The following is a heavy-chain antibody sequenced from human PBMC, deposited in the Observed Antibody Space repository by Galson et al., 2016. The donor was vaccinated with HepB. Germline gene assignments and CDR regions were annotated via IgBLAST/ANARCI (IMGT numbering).Heavy chain of an antibody. V-gene: IGHV6-1*01. D-gene: IGHD7-27*01. Sequence: CAISGDSVSSDSAAWDWLRQSPSRGLEWLGRTYYRSKWYTDYPESVKGRVTINPDTSKNQFSLQLNSVTPEDTAVYYCAGGHVGTAEDLPFDYWGQGTLVTVSS. CDR2: TYYRSKWYT. CDR1: GDSVSSDSAA. CDR3: AGGHVGTAEDLPFDY. J-gene: IGHJ4*02.